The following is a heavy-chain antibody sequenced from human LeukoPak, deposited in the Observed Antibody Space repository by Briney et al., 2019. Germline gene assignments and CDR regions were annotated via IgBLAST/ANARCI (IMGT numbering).Heavy chain of an antibody. V-gene: IGHV3-11*01. CDR1: GFTFSDYY. J-gene: IGHJ4*02. Sequence: PGGSLRLSCAASGFTFSDYYMSWIRQAPGKGLEWISCISSSGSTIYYADSVKGRFTISRDNARNSLYLQMNSLRAEDPAVYYCARERAIASLRPYYFDYGGQGTLVTVSS. CDR3: ARERAIASLRPYYFDY. D-gene: IGHD6-6*01. CDR2: ISSSGSTI.